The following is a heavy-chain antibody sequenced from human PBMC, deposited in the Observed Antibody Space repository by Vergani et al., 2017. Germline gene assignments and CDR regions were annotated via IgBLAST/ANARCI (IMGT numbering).Heavy chain of an antibody. Sequence: QVQLVQSGAEVKKPGASVKVSCKASGYTFTGYYMHWVRQAPGQGLEWMGRINPNSGGTNYAQKFQGRVTMTRDTSISTAYMGLSRLRSYDPAVYYCARDEKIISSGWRLTDYWGQGTLVTVSS. CDR1: GYTFTGYY. V-gene: IGHV1-2*06. J-gene: IGHJ4*02. CDR2: INPNSGGT. D-gene: IGHD6-19*01. CDR3: ARDEKIISSGWRLTDY.